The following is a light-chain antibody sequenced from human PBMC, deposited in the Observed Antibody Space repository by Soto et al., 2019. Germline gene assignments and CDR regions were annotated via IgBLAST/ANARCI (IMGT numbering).Light chain of an antibody. Sequence: ETMMTQSPDTLSVSLGERATLSCRASQSLRSSLAWYQQKPGQAPRLLIYDASTRATGIPARFSGSGSGTDFNLTISGLQSEDFAVYYCQQYNNWPQTFGQGNKVDIK. CDR2: DAS. J-gene: IGKJ1*01. CDR3: QQYNNWPQT. CDR1: QSLRSS. V-gene: IGKV3-15*01.